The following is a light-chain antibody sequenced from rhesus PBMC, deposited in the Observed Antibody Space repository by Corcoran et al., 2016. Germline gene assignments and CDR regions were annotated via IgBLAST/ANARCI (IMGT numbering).Light chain of an antibody. Sequence: DIQMTQSPSSLSASVGDTVTITCQASQGIRKFLAWYQQKPGKAPKLLLYDASTLQSGVPSRVSGSGSGTEFNLTISSLQPEDFATYYCQPHNSYPFTFGPGTKLDI. CDR1: QGIRKF. CDR2: DAS. J-gene: IGKJ3*01. V-gene: IGKV1-33*02. CDR3: QPHNSYPFT.